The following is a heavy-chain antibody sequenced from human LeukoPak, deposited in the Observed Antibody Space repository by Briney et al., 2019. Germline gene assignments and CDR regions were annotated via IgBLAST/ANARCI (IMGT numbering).Heavy chain of an antibody. J-gene: IGHJ4*02. CDR1: GYTFTSYD. CDR2: MNPNSGNT. V-gene: IGHV1-8*01. CDR3: ARGPHERTVYGSGSYVDY. Sequence: ASVKVSCKASGYTFTSYDINWVRQATGQGLEWMGWMNPNSGNTGYAQKFQGRVTMTRNTSISTAYMELSSLRSEDTAVYYCARGPHERTVYGSGSYVDYWGQGTLVTVSS. D-gene: IGHD3-10*01.